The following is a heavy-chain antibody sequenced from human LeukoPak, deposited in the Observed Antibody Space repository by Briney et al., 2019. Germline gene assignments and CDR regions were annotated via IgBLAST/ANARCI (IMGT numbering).Heavy chain of an antibody. V-gene: IGHV4-4*07. CDR3: ARDRVVVPAANVYYYYGMDV. J-gene: IGHJ6*02. D-gene: IGHD2-2*01. CDR2: IYTSGST. Sequence: SETLSLTCTVSGGSISSYYWSWIRQPAGKGLEWIVRIYTSGSTNYNPSLKSRVTMSVDTSKNQFSLKLSSVTAADTAVYYCARDRVVVPAANVYYYYGMDVWGQGTTVTVSS. CDR1: GGSISSYY.